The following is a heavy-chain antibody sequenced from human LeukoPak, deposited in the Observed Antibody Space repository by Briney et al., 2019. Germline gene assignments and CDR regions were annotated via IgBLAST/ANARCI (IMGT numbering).Heavy chain of an antibody. D-gene: IGHD5-12*01. CDR2: ISSSSSYI. V-gene: IGHV3-21*01. J-gene: IGHJ4*02. CDR3: ARGSGYGYLDY. CDR1: GFTFSSYS. Sequence: GESLKISCAASGFTFSSYSMNWVRQAPGKGLEWVSSISSSSSYIYYADSVKGRFTISRDNAKNSLYLQMNSLRAEDTAVYYCARGSGYGYLDYWGQGTLVTVSS.